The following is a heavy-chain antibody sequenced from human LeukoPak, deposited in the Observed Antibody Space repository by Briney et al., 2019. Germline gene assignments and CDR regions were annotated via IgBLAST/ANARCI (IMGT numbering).Heavy chain of an antibody. Sequence: ASVKVSCKASGYTFTIYDINWARQAPGQGLEWVGWMNPNNGGTVYAQKFQGRVPMTRDTSTGTLYMELNSLRSEDTAVYYCARGAIFGVTPRGYGMDVWGQGTTVPVSS. D-gene: IGHD3-3*01. CDR1: GYTFTIYD. CDR2: MNPNNGGT. V-gene: IGHV1-8*01. J-gene: IGHJ6*02. CDR3: ARGAIFGVTPRGYGMDV.